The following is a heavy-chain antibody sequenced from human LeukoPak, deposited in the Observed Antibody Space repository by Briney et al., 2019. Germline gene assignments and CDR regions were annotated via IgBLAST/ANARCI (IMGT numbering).Heavy chain of an antibody. D-gene: IGHD6-19*01. V-gene: IGHV1-2*02. CDR2: INPNSGGT. CDR3: ARAPYSSGWYDG. J-gene: IGHJ4*02. CDR1: GYTFTGYY. Sequence: ASVKVSCKASGYTFTGYYMHWVRQAPGQGLEWMGWINPNSGGTNYAQKFQGRVTMTRDTSISTAYMELSRLRSDDTAVYYCARAPYSSGWYDGCGQGTLVTVSS.